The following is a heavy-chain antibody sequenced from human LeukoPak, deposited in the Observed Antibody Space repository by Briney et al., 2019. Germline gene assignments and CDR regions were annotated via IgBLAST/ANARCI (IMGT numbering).Heavy chain of an antibody. J-gene: IGHJ4*02. CDR1: GYTFTSHD. V-gene: IGHV1-8*01. D-gene: IGHD1-1*01. CDR3: ARGYSATLRTTGNDY. Sequence: ASVKVSCKASGYTFTSHDINWVRQATGQGLEWMGWMNPNSGNTGYAQNFQGRVAMTRDTSINTAYLDLYSLRSEDTAIYYCARGYSATLRTTGNDYWGQGTLVTVSS. CDR2: MNPNSGNT.